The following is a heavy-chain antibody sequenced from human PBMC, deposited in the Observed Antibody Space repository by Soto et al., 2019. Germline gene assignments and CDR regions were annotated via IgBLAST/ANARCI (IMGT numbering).Heavy chain of an antibody. CDR3: AKWGGSYVDY. V-gene: IGHV3-30*18. D-gene: IGHD1-26*01. Sequence: EGSMRLSCAASGFTFSSYGMHWVRQAPGKGLEWVAVISYDGSNKYYADSVKGRFTISRDNSKNTLYLQMNSLRAEDTAVYYCAKWGGSYVDYWGQGTLVTVSS. CDR2: ISYDGSNK. J-gene: IGHJ4*02. CDR1: GFTFSSYG.